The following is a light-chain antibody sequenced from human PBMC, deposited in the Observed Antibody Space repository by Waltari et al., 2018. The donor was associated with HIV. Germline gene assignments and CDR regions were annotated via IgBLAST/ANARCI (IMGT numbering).Light chain of an antibody. CDR3: CSFIGRSTLI. Sequence: QSALTQPASVSGSPGQSITISCTGSSSDIGGYDFVSWYQQHPGKAPKLIIYDVIERPSGVSNRFSASKSSNTASLTISGLQPEDEADYYCCSFIGRSTLIFGGGTKVTVV. CDR1: SSDIGGYDF. CDR2: DVI. J-gene: IGLJ2*01. V-gene: IGLV2-23*02.